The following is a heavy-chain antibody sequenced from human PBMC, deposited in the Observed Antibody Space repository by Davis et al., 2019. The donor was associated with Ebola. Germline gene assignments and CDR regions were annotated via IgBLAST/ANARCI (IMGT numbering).Heavy chain of an antibody. J-gene: IGHJ4*02. CDR3: ATVGIASSSNYFNF. V-gene: IGHV1-69*13. CDR2: IIPIFGSA. Sequence: SVKVPCKASGGIFSTYAINWVRQAPGQGLEWMGGIIPIFGSATYAQTFQGRVTFTADESTSTAYMDLISLRSEDTAVYFCATVGIASSSNYFNFWGQGTVVTVSS. D-gene: IGHD6-6*01. CDR1: GGIFSTYA.